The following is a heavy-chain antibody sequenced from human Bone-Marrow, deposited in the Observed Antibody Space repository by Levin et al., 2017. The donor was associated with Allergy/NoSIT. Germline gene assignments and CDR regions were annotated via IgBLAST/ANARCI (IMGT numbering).Heavy chain of an antibody. J-gene: IGHJ3*02. CDR3: ARDKGYPDAFDI. V-gene: IGHV3-30*04. CDR1: AFTFRNYA. D-gene: IGHD5-18*01. CDR2: VSYVGNDQ. Sequence: GGSLILSCTASAFTFRNYAVHWVRQTPTKGLEWVAVVSYVGNDQYYADSVKGRFTVSRDNSRNTLYLQMDSLRPDDTAVYYCARDKGYPDAFDIWGQGTVVTVSS.